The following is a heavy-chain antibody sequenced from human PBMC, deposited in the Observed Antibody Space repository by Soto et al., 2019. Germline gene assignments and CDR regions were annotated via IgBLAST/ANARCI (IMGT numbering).Heavy chain of an antibody. CDR2: IDGPTTNT. D-gene: IGHD6-19*01. CDR3: VTWLSAHFDC. J-gene: IGHJ4*02. CDR1: GFTFAHYA. V-gene: IGHV3-23*05. Sequence: VGSLRLSCAASGFTFAHYAMMWARQAPGRGLEWVSTIDGPTTNTHYIDSVKGRFFISRDNAINTVYLQMNGLRAEETAVYYCVTWLSAHFDCWGRGTLVTVSS.